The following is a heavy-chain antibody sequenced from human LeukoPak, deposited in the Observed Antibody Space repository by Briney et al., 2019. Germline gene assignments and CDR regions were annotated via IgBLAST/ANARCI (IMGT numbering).Heavy chain of an antibody. V-gene: IGHV4-61*02. Sequence: PSETLSLTCTVSGGSISSGSYYWSWIRQPAGKGLEWIGRIYTSGSTNYNPSLKSRVTISVDTSKNQFSLKLSSVTAADTAVYYCARGYYCSSTSCYTGAFDIWGQGTMVTVSS. CDR2: IYTSGST. D-gene: IGHD2-2*02. CDR1: GGSISSGSYY. J-gene: IGHJ3*02. CDR3: ARGYYCSSTSCYTGAFDI.